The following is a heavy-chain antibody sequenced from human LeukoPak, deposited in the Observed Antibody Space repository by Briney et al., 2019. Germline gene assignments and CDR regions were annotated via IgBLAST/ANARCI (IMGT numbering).Heavy chain of an antibody. CDR3: ARRFVRSSSRVGIDY. CDR1: GGSFSGYY. CDR2: INHSGST. D-gene: IGHD6-13*01. J-gene: IGHJ4*02. Sequence: SETLSLTCAVYGGSFSGYYWSWIRQPPGKGLEWIGEINHSGSTNYNPSLKSRVTISVDTSKNQFSLKLSSVTAADTAVYYCARRFVRSSSRVGIDYWGQGTLVTVSS. V-gene: IGHV4-34*01.